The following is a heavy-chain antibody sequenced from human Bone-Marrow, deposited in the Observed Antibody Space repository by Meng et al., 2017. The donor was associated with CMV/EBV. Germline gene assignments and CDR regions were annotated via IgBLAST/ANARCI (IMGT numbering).Heavy chain of an antibody. CDR1: GYTFTSYY. CDR3: ARPLESVGSGSSWFDP. D-gene: IGHD3-10*01. CDR2: INPNSGGT. V-gene: IGHV1-2*02. Sequence: ASVKVSCKASGYTFTSYYMHWVRQAPGQGLEWMGWINPNSGGTNYAQKFQGRVTMTRDTSISTAYMELSRLRSDDTAVYYCARPLESVGSGSSWFDPWGQGTLVTVSS. J-gene: IGHJ5*02.